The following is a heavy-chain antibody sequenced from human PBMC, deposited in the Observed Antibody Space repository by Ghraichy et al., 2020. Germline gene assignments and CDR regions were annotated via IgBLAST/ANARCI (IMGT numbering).Heavy chain of an antibody. CDR3: AKDLEEMATGY. V-gene: IGHV3-23*01. Sequence: LSLTCAASGFTFSSYAMSWVRQAPGKGLEWVSAISGSGGSTYYADSVKGRFTISRDNSKNTLYLQMNSLRAEDTAVYYCAKDLEEMATGYWGQGTLVTVSS. CDR2: ISGSGGST. J-gene: IGHJ4*02. D-gene: IGHD5-24*01. CDR1: GFTFSSYA.